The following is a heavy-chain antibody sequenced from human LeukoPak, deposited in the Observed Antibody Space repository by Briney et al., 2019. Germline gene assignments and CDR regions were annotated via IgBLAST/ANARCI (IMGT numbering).Heavy chain of an antibody. CDR1: GATFSSYA. J-gene: IGHJ4*02. D-gene: IGHD3-22*01. Sequence: SVKVSCKASGATFSSYAISWVRQAPGQGLEWMGSIIPILGIANYAQKFQGRVTITADKSTSTAYMELSSLRSEDTAVYYCARAITYYYDSSGYPFDYWGQGTLVTVSS. CDR3: ARAITYYYDSSGYPFDY. CDR2: IIPILGIA. V-gene: IGHV1-69*04.